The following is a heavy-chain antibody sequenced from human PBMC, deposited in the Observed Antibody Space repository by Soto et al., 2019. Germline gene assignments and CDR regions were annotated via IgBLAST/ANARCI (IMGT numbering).Heavy chain of an antibody. CDR3: ARESTKDYYYGMDV. Sequence: QVQLQESGPGLVKPSQTLSLTCTVSGGSISSGGYYWSWIRQHPGKGLEWIEYIYYSGSTYYNPSLKSRVTISVDTSKNQFSLKLSSVTAADTAVYYCARESTKDYYYGMDVWGQGTTVTVSS. J-gene: IGHJ6*02. CDR1: GGSISSGGYY. CDR2: IYYSGST. D-gene: IGHD1-1*01. V-gene: IGHV4-31*03.